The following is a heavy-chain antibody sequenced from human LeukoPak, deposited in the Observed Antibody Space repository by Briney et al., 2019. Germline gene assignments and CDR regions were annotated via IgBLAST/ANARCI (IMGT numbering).Heavy chain of an antibody. CDR1: GYTFTGYY. Sequence: GASLTVSCESSGYTFTGYYMHCVRQTPGQGVWWMGRIYSNSGGTNYAQTFQGRVTMTRETSISTVYMELISPRSDDTAVYYCAREMNYDDYRTSDYWGQGTLVTVSS. D-gene: IGHD4-17*01. CDR2: IYSNSGGT. CDR3: AREMNYDDYRTSDY. J-gene: IGHJ4*02. V-gene: IGHV1-2*02.